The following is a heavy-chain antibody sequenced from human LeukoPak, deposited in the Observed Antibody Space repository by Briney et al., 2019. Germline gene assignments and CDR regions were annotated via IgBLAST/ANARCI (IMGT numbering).Heavy chain of an antibody. V-gene: IGHV4-4*07. J-gene: IGHJ5*02. Sequence: SETLSLTCTVSGGSMSSYYWNWIRQPAGKGLEWIGRIHSSGSTNYNPSLKSRVTMSVDTSKNQFSLKVSSMTAADTAVYYCARSLVVGATYPYHWGQGTLVTVSS. D-gene: IGHD1-26*01. CDR1: GGSMSSYY. CDR2: IHSSGST. CDR3: ARSLVVGATYPYH.